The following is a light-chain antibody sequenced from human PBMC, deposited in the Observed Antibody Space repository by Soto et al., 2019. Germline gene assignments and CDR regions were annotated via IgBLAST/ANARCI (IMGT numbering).Light chain of an antibody. CDR2: GAS. CDR3: LQHNTYPLT. Sequence: DTQMTQSPSAMSASVGDRVTITCRASQGISNYLVWLQQKPGKVPKRLIYGASSLQSGVPSRFSGSRSWTALTLTINSLQPEDFVTYYCLQHNTYPLTIGGGTKVEIK. V-gene: IGKV1-17*03. CDR1: QGISNY. J-gene: IGKJ4*01.